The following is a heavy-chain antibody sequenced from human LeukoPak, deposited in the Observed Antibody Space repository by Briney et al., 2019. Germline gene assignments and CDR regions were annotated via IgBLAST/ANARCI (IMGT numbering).Heavy chain of an antibody. D-gene: IGHD5-12*01. Sequence: GGSLRLSCAASGFTFSENNVHWVRQAPGKGLGWVALLSNDGNSYAYADSVKGRFTLSGDKSKTTLYLQMNSLRAEDTAVYYCARDRSGFYSVDYWGQGPLVTVSS. V-gene: IGHV3-30-3*01. CDR1: GFTFSENN. J-gene: IGHJ4*02. CDR3: ARDRSGFYSVDY. CDR2: LSNDGNSY.